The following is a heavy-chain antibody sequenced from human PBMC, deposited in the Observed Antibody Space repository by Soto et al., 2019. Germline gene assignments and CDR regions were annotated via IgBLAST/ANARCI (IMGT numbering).Heavy chain of an antibody. CDR2: ISSGSTYI. D-gene: IGHD1-26*01. J-gene: IGHJ1*01. V-gene: IGHV3-21*01. CDR1: GCSFDKYS. Sequence: GGSLSLSCAASGCSFDKYSMNWVRQAPGGGLEWVSSISSGSTYINYADSVRGRFTVSRDNARNLLYLQMNSLRAEDTGVYYCARDPADLWEPDQYFEYWGQGTLVTVSS. CDR3: ARDPADLWEPDQYFEY.